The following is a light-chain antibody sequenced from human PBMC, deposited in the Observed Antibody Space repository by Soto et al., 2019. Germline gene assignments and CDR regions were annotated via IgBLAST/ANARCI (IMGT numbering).Light chain of an antibody. CDR3: QQRSNLPLIT. V-gene: IGKV3-11*01. J-gene: IGKJ5*01. CDR1: QSVSSY. CDR2: DAS. Sequence: EIVLTQSPATLSLSPGERATLSCRASQSVSSYLAWYQQKPGQAPRLLIYDASSRATGIPARFSGSGSGTDFTLTISSLEPEDFAVYYCQQRSNLPLITFVHGTRLEIK.